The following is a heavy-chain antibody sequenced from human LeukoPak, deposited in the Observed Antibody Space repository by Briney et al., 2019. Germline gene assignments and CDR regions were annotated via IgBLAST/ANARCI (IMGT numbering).Heavy chain of an antibody. CDR3: ARASDLVTTWDYFDS. D-gene: IGHD4-17*01. Sequence: SVKXXXXXSXXTFISGSIXWVRQAPGQGLEWMGRIVPMPDITTYSQTFQGRVTITADKSTSTAYMELSSLTSEDTAVYYCARASDLVTTWDYFDSWGQGSLVIVSS. CDR1: XXTFISGS. CDR2: IVPMPDIT. J-gene: IGHJ4*02. V-gene: IGHV1-69*02.